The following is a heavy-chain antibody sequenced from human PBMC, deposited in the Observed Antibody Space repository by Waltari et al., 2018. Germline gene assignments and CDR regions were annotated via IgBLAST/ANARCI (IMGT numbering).Heavy chain of an antibody. Sequence: QVQLHQWGAGVLQPSETLSLTCAVYGGSLSTYSVGWLRQSPGKGLEWLGEINHAGFTNYNPSLRGRVSLLVDTSKSQFSLKINTVTAADTAVYYCVRLEDCTGPGGNCYSGDIFAMDVWGQGTAVTVSS. V-gene: IGHV4-34*01. CDR3: VRLEDCTGPGGNCYSGDIFAMDV. J-gene: IGHJ6*02. CDR1: GGSLSTYS. D-gene: IGHD2-8*02. CDR2: INHAGFT.